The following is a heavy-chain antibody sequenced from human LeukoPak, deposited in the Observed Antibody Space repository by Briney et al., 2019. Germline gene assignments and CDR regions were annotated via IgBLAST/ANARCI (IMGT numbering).Heavy chain of an antibody. D-gene: IGHD6-19*01. J-gene: IGHJ4*02. CDR3: ARDSAPSSGISVAGYFD. CDR2: IYYSGST. Sequence: PSETLSLACTVSGGSISSYYWSWIRQPPGKGLEWIGYIYYSGSTNYNPSLKSRVTISLDTSKNQFSLKVSSVTAADTAVYYCARDSAPSSGISVAGYFDWGQGTLVTVSS. CDR1: GGSISSYY. V-gene: IGHV4-59*01.